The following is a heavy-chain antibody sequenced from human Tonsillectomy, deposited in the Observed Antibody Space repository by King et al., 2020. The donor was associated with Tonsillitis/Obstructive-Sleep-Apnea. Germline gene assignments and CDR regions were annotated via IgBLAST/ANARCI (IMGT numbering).Heavy chain of an antibody. J-gene: IGHJ4*02. CDR2: IYYSGTS. D-gene: IGHD4-23*01. CDR1: GGSISSYY. CDR3: ARTYGGNSGYFDC. Sequence: VQLQESGPGLVKPSETLSLTCSVSGGSISSYYWSWIRQPPGKGLEWIVYIYYSGTSNYNPSLKSRVTISIDTSKSQFSLTLSSVTAADTAVYYCARTYGGNSGYFDCWGQGTLVTVSS. V-gene: IGHV4-59*01.